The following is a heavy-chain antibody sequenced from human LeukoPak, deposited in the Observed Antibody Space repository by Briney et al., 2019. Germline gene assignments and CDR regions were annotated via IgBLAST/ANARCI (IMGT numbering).Heavy chain of an antibody. CDR1: GFTFSSHA. CDR2: INTNGGRT. J-gene: IGHJ4*02. Sequence: GGSLRLSCAASGFTFSSHAYYWVRQAPGRGLECVSAINTNGGRTFSANSVKGRFTVSRDNSRNTVHLQMASLRVEDTAVYYCASDRDYWGQGTLVTVSS. V-gene: IGHV3-64*01. CDR3: ASDRDY.